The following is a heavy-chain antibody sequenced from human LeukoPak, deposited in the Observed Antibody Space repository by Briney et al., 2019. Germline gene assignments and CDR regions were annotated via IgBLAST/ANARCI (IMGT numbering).Heavy chain of an antibody. CDR2: INPSGGNT. CDR1: GYIFTKFY. D-gene: IGHD2-2*01. J-gene: IGHJ5*02. CDR3: ARVPLGYCSSTSCNTGNWFDP. Sequence: ASVKVSCKASGYIFTKFYMHWVRQAPGQGLEWMGIINPSGGNTGYAQKFQGRVTITRDTSASTAYMELSSLRSEDTAVYYCARVPLGYCSSTSCNTGNWFDPWGQGTLVTVSS. V-gene: IGHV1-46*01.